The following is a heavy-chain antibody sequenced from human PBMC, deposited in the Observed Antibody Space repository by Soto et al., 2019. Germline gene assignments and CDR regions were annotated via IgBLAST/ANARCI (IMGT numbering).Heavy chain of an antibody. Sequence: QVQLQESGPGLVKPSGTLSLTCAVSGGSIRSNNWWSWVRQPPGKGLEWIGEIFHSGSTNYNPSLKTRXTXSXXKSKNHFSLKLSSVTAADTAVYYCARVYSGSYSDYWGQGTLVTVSS. D-gene: IGHD1-26*01. CDR3: ARVYSGSYSDY. CDR2: IFHSGST. CDR1: GGSIRSNNW. V-gene: IGHV4-4*02. J-gene: IGHJ4*02.